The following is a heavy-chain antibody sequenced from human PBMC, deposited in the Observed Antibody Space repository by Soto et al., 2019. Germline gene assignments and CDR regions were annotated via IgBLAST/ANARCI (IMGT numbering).Heavy chain of an antibody. D-gene: IGHD6-13*01. V-gene: IGHV3-66*01. CDR3: ARAYGATWYFFGY. Sequence: GGSLRLSCAASGFTVNTYHVIWVRQAPGKGLEWVAVLFSGGDTKYGDSTKGRVTLSRDNSKNTLYLQMNNLRAEDTAVYYCARAYGATWYFFGYWGQGSMVTVSS. CDR2: LFSGGDT. CDR1: GFTVNTYH. J-gene: IGHJ4*02.